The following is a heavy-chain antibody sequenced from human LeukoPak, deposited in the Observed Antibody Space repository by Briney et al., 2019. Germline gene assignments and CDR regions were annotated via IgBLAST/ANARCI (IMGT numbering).Heavy chain of an antibody. J-gene: IGHJ3*02. D-gene: IGHD2-15*01. CDR3: ALPHSFEYAFDI. CDR1: GGTFSSYA. V-gene: IGHV1-69*13. Sequence: ASVKVSCKASGGTFSSYAISWVRQAPGQGLEWMGGIIPIFGTANYAQKSQGRVTITADESTSTAYMELSSLRSEDTAVYYCALPHSFEYAFDIWGQGTMVTVSS. CDR2: IIPIFGTA.